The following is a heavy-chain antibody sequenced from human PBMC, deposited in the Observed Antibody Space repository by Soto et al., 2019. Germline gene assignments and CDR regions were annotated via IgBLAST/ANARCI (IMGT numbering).Heavy chain of an antibody. J-gene: IGHJ6*03. D-gene: IGHD2-15*01. CDR2: IVVGSGNT. CDR3: ARAGYCSGGSFYGVYYYYYMDV. Sequence: SVKVSCKASGFTFTSSARQWVRLARGQRLEWIGWIVVGSGNTNYAQKFQERVTITTDISTSTAYMELSSLRSEDTAVYYCARAGYCSGGSFYGVYYYYYMDVWGKGTTVTVSS. V-gene: IGHV1-58*02. CDR1: GFTFTSSA.